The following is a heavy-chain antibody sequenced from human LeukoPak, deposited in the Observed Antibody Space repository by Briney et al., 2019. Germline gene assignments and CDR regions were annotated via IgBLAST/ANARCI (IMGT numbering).Heavy chain of an antibody. CDR3: ARTSVVPKCVAFDI. D-gene: IGHD4-23*01. V-gene: IGHV4-4*02. CDR2: IYHSGST. CDR1: GGSISSSNW. J-gene: IGHJ3*02. Sequence: PSGTLSLTCAVSGGSISSSNWWSWVRPPPGKGLEWIGEIYHSGSTNYNPSLKSRVTISVDKSKNQFSLKLSSVTAADTAVYYCARTSVVPKCVAFDIWGQGTMVTVSS.